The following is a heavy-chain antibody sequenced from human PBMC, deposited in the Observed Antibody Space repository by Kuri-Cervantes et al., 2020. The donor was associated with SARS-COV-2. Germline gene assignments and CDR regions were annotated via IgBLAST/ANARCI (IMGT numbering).Heavy chain of an antibody. CDR1: GGTFSSYA. CDR3: ARGRKYCSSTSCYTVWYFDL. V-gene: IGHV1-8*02. J-gene: IGHJ2*01. Sequence: ASVKVSCKASGGTFSSYAINWVRQAPGQGLEWMGWIDPSSGGTNSARNFQGRVTMTRNTSISTAYMELSSLRSEDTAVYYCARGRKYCSSTSCYTVWYFDLWGRGTLVTVSS. CDR2: IDPSSGGT. D-gene: IGHD2-2*02.